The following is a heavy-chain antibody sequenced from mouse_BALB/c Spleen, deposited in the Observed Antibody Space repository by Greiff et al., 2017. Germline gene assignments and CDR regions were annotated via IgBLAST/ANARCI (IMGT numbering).Heavy chain of an antibody. CDR1: GFTFSSYT. Sequence: VKLVESGGGLVKPGGSLKLSCAASGFTFSSYTMSWVRQTPEKRLEWVATISSGGSYTYYPDSVKGRFTISRDNAKNTLYLQMSSLKSEDTAMYYCTREGTTFYYFDYWGQGTTLTVSS. J-gene: IGHJ2*01. V-gene: IGHV5-6-4*01. D-gene: IGHD2-13*01. CDR3: TREGTTFYYFDY. CDR2: ISSGGSYT.